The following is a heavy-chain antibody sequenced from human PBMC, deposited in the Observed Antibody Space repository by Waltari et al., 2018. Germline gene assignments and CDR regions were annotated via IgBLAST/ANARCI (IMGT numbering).Heavy chain of an antibody. D-gene: IGHD3-10*01. J-gene: IGHJ6*02. V-gene: IGHV1-69*05. Sequence: QVQLVQSGAEVKKPGSSVKVSCKASGGTFSSYAISWVRQAPGQGLEWMGGIIPSFGTANDAQKFQGRVTMTTDESTSTAYMELSSLRSEDTAVYYCARAFITMVQGVIQFSYGMDVWGQGTTVTVSS. CDR3: ARAFITMVQGVIQFSYGMDV. CDR2: IIPSFGTA. CDR1: GGTFSSYA.